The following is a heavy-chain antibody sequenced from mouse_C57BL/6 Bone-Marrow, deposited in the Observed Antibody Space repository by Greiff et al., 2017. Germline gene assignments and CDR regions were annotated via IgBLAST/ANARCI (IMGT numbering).Heavy chain of an antibody. CDR2: ILPGSGST. D-gene: IGHD1-1*01. Sequence: VQVVESGAELMKPGASVKLSCKATGYTFTGYWLEWVKQRPGHGLEWIGEILPGSGSTNYTEKFKGKATFTADTSSNTAYRQLSRLTKEYSAIYYCAREGTVVARSYWYFDVWGTGTTVTVSS. CDR3: AREGTVVARSYWYFDV. CDR1: GYTFTGYW. V-gene: IGHV1-9*01. J-gene: IGHJ1*03.